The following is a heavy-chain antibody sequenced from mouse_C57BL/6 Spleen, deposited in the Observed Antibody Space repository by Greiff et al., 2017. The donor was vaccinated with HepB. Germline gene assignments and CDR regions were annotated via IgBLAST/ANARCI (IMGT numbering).Heavy chain of an antibody. J-gene: IGHJ2*01. D-gene: IGHD2-1*01. CDR1: GYTFTSYG. V-gene: IGHV1-81*01. CDR3: ARGGGNSYYFDY. Sequence: ESGAELARPGASVKLSCKASGYTFTSYGISWVKQRTGQGLEWIGEIYPRSGNTYYNEKFKGKATLTADKSSSTAYMELRSLTSEDSAVYFCARGGGNSYYFDYWGQGTTLTVSS. CDR2: IYPRSGNT.